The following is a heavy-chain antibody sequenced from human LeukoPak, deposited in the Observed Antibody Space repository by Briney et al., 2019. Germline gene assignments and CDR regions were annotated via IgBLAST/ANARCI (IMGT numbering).Heavy chain of an antibody. CDR2: ISAYNGDT. J-gene: IGHJ5*02. D-gene: IGHD2-2*01. CDR1: GYPFTSYG. V-gene: IGHV1-18*01. CDR3: ARDPAPLRGTSDNWFDP. Sequence: GASVKVSCKASGYPFTSYGISWVRQAPGQGLEWMGWISAYNGDTNYAQKIQGRVTMTTDTSTTTAYMELRSLRSDDTAVYYCARDPAPLRGTSDNWFDPWGQGTLVTVSS.